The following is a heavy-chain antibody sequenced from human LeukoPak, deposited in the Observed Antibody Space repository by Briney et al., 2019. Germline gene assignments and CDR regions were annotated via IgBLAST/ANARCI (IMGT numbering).Heavy chain of an antibody. J-gene: IGHJ6*03. CDR2: TNHSGST. D-gene: IGHD4-23*01. Sequence: PSETLSLTCAVYGGSFSGYYWSWIRQPPGKGLEWIGETNHSGSTNYNPSLKSRVTISVDTSKNQFSLKLSSVTAADTAVYYCARGAGYGGNSGFFYYYYYMDVWGKGTTVTVSS. CDR1: GGSFSGYY. CDR3: ARGAGYGGNSGFFYYYYYMDV. V-gene: IGHV4-34*01.